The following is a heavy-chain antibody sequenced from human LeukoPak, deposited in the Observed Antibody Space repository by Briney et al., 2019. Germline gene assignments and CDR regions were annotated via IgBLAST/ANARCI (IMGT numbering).Heavy chain of an antibody. CDR2: IRYDGNNK. D-gene: IGHD3-22*01. CDR3: AKDEDDSSGYYYEPYFDY. J-gene: IGHJ4*02. Sequence: GGSLRLSCAASGFTFSNYGMHWVRQAPGKGLEWVAFIRYDGNNKYYADSVKGRFTISRDNSKNTLYLQMNSLRAEDTAVYYCAKDEDDSSGYYYEPYFDYWGQGTLVTVSS. CDR1: GFTFSNYG. V-gene: IGHV3-30*02.